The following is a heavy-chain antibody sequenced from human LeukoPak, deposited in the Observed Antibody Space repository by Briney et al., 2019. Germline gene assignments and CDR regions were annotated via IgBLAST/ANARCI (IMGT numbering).Heavy chain of an antibody. CDR1: GGSISSGGYY. CDR2: IYYSGST. CDR3: ARAAYYDFWSGYYPYYYGMDV. Sequence: SQTLSLTCNVSGGSISSGGYYWSWIRQHPGKGLEWIGYIYYSGSTYYNPSLKSRVTISVDTSKNQFSLKLSSVTAADTAVYYCARAAYYDFWSGYYPYYYGMDVWGQGTTVTVSS. J-gene: IGHJ6*02. V-gene: IGHV4-31*03. D-gene: IGHD3-3*01.